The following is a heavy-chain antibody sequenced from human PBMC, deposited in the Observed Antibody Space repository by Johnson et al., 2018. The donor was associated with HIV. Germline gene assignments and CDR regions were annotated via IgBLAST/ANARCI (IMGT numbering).Heavy chain of an antibody. D-gene: IGHD6-19*01. Sequence: VQLVESGGGVVQPGRSLRLSCAASGFTFSSYALHWVRQAPGKGLEWVAVISYDGSNKYYADSVKGRFTISRDNSKNSMYLQMNSLRAEEPAVYYCASDQRSSGLNAQTVAFDIWGQGTMVTVSS. CDR1: GFTFSSYA. J-gene: IGHJ3*02. CDR3: ASDQRSSGLNAQTVAFDI. CDR2: ISYDGSNK. V-gene: IGHV3-30-3*01.